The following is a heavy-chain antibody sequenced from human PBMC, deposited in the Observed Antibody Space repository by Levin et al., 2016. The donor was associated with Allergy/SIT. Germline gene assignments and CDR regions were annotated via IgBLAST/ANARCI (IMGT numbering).Heavy chain of an antibody. Sequence: GSLRLSCAASGFTFSTYWMAWVRQAPGRGLEWVANIKEDGSVKHYVGSVRGRFTISRDNAKDSVYLQMNSLKDEDTAVYYCARDARGSLEYWGQGTLVTVSS. CDR2: IKEDGSVK. J-gene: IGHJ4*02. CDR1: GFTFSTYW. V-gene: IGHV3-7*05. D-gene: IGHD3-10*01. CDR3: ARDARGSLEY.